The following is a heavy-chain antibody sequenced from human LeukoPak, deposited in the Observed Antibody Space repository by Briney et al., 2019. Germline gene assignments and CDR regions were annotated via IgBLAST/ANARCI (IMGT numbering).Heavy chain of an antibody. V-gene: IGHV4-39*07. Sequence: SETLSLTCTVSGGSISSSSYYWGWIRQPPGKGLEWIGSIYYSGSTYYNPSLKSRVTISVDTSKNQFSLKLSSVTAADTAVYYCARSGYLHYFDYWGQGTLVTVSS. D-gene: IGHD5-12*01. J-gene: IGHJ4*02. CDR2: IYYSGST. CDR1: GGSISSSSYY. CDR3: ARSGYLHYFDY.